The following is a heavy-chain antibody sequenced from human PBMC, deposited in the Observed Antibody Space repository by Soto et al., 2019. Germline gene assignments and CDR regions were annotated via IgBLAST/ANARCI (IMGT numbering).Heavy chain of an antibody. CDR3: AKDRLSSTSYYYMDV. Sequence: GGSLRLSCAASGFTFRSYAMSWVRQAPGKGLEWVSAISGSGGSTYYADSVKGRFTISRDNSKNTLYLQMNSLRAEDTAVYYCAKDRLSSTSYYYMDVWGKGTTVTVSS. D-gene: IGHD2-2*01. J-gene: IGHJ6*03. CDR2: ISGSGGST. V-gene: IGHV3-23*01. CDR1: GFTFRSYA.